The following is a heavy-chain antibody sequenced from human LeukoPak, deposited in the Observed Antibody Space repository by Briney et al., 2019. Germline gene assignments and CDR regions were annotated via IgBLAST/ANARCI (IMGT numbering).Heavy chain of an antibody. CDR2: INPNSGGT. Sequence: ASVKVSCKASGYTFTDSYIHWVRQAPGQGLEWMGWINPNSGGTDYAQKFQGRVIMTRDTSITTDYMELSRLRSDDTAVYYCTRASSGWYIYFQQWGQGTLVTVSS. J-gene: IGHJ1*01. D-gene: IGHD6-19*01. CDR1: GYTFTDSY. CDR3: TRASSGWYIYFQQ. V-gene: IGHV1-2*02.